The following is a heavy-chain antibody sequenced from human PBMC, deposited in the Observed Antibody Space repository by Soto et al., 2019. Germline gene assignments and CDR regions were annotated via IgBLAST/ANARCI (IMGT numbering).Heavy chain of an antibody. V-gene: IGHV4-31*03. Sequence: SETLSLTCTVSGGSISSGGYYWSWIRQHPGKGLEWIGYIYYSGSTYYNPSLKSRVTISVDTSKNQFSLKLSSVTAADTAVYYCARDGYDILTGPYYYYYMDVWGKGTTVTVS. D-gene: IGHD3-9*01. J-gene: IGHJ6*03. CDR3: ARDGYDILTGPYYYYYMDV. CDR2: IYYSGST. CDR1: GGSISSGGYY.